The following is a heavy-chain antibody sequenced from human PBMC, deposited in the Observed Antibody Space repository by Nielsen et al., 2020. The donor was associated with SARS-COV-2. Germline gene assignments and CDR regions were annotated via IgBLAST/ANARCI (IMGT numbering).Heavy chain of an antibody. CDR3: ARDPVSPEYYYYYMDV. J-gene: IGHJ6*03. V-gene: IGHV3-74*01. Sequence: WIRQPPGKGLQWVSRISSDGSSATYADSVKGRFTISRDNAKSTLYLQINILRAEDTAVYYCARDPVSPEYYYYYMDVWGKGTTVTVSS. CDR2: ISSDGSSA.